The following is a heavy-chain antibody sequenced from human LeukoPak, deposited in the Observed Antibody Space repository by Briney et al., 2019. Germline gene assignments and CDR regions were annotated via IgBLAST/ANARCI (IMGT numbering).Heavy chain of an antibody. D-gene: IGHD3-3*01. CDR3: ARGFWETYYFDY. Sequence: GGSLRLSCAASGFTFSSYAMHWVRQAPGKGLEWVAVISYDGSNKYYADSVKGRFTISRDNSKNTLYLQMNSLRAEDTAVYYCARGFWETYYFDYWGQGTLVTVSS. CDR1: GFTFSSYA. J-gene: IGHJ4*02. V-gene: IGHV3-30-3*01. CDR2: ISYDGSNK.